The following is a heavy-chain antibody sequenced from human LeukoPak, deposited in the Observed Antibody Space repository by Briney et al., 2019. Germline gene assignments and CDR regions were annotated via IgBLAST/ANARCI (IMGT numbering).Heavy chain of an antibody. D-gene: IGHD3-10*01. Sequence: GGSLRLSCAASGFTFSDYYMTWIRQAPGKGLEWISYISSGGTIIYYADSVRGQFTISRDNAKNSLYLQMNSLRAEDTAVYYCARDGGVYYYGSGSSQFDYWGQGTLVTVSS. CDR1: GFTFSDYY. CDR2: ISSGGTII. J-gene: IGHJ4*02. CDR3: ARDGGVYYYGSGSSQFDY. V-gene: IGHV3-11*01.